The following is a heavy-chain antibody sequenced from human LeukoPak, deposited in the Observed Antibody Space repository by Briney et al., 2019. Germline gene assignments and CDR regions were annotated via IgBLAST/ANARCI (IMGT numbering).Heavy chain of an antibody. CDR2: IYYSGNT. J-gene: IGHJ4*02. D-gene: IGHD4-11*01. V-gene: IGHV4-39*01. Sequence: SETLSLTCTASGGSIISSAYYWAWIRQPPGKELEWIGSIYYSGNTHYNPSLRSRVTISVDTSKNQFSLTLSSVTATDTAIYYCAGHHGYSKWGYYFDYWGQGTLVTVSS. CDR1: GGSIISSAYY. CDR3: AGHHGYSKWGYYFDY.